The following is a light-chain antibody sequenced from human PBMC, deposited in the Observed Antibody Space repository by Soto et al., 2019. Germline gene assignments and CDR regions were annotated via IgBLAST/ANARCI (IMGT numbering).Light chain of an antibody. V-gene: IGKV2-28*01. CDR2: LGS. CDR3: MQALQTPLT. Sequence: DIVMTQSPLSLPVTPGEPASISCRSSQSLLHSNGYNYLDWYLQKPGLSPQLLIYLGSNRASGVPDRFSGSGSGTAFTLKISRVEAEDVGVYYCMQALQTPLTFGGGTKVEIK. J-gene: IGKJ4*01. CDR1: QSLLHSNGYNY.